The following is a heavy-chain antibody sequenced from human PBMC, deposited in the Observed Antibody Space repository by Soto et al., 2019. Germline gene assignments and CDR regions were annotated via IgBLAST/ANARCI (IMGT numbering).Heavy chain of an antibody. V-gene: IGHV4-59*01. CDR1: GGSISSYY. CDR2: IYYSGST. CDR3: ARADIVATIAFDY. D-gene: IGHD5-12*01. Sequence: NPSETLSLTCTVSGGSISSYYWSWIRQPPGKGLGWIGYIYYSGSTNYNPSLKSRVTISVDTSKNQFSLKLSSVTAADTAVYYCARADIVATIAFDYWGQGTLVTVSS. J-gene: IGHJ4*02.